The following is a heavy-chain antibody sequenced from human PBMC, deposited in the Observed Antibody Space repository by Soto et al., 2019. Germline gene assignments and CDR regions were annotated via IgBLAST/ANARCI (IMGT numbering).Heavy chain of an antibody. CDR2: IYYSGST. V-gene: IGHV4-31*03. J-gene: IGHJ5*02. D-gene: IGHD6-13*01. CDR1: GGSISSGGYY. Sequence: PSETLSLTCTVSGGSISSGGYYWSWIRQHPGKGLEWIGYIYYSGSTYYNPSLKSRVTISVDTSKNQFSLKLSSVTAADTAVYYCAGLGPLGATAGTGGWWFDPWGQGTLVTVSS. CDR3: AGLGPLGATAGTGGWWFDP.